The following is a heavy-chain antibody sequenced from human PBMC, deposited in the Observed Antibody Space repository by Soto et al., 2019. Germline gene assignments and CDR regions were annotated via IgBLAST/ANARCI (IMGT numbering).Heavy chain of an antibody. CDR2: IYYSGST. CDR1: GGSISSSSYY. CDR3: ARHGGGYCSGGSCLYDY. J-gene: IGHJ4*02. V-gene: IGHV4-39*01. Sequence: SETLSLTCTVSGGSISSSSYYWGWIRQPPGKGLEWIGSIYYSGSTYYNPSLKSRVTISVDTSKNQFSLKLSSVTAADTAVYYCARHGGGYCSGGSCLYDYWGQGTLVTVSS. D-gene: IGHD2-15*01.